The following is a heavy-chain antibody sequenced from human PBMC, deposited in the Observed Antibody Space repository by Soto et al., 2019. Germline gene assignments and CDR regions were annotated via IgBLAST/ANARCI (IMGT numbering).Heavy chain of an antibody. V-gene: IGHV1-3*01. J-gene: IGHJ4*02. D-gene: IGHD6-13*01. Sequence: QVQLVQSANEVKMPGASVRVSCKGFGYTFSNFALHWVRQAPGQRLEWMGCNRAATGVTEHSRKFQDRVTITRDTSANTVYMEMNRLRSEDTAVYYCARGQDRGSWITDHWGQGTLVTVSS. CDR1: GYTFSNFA. CDR2: NRAATGVT. CDR3: ARGQDRGSWITDH.